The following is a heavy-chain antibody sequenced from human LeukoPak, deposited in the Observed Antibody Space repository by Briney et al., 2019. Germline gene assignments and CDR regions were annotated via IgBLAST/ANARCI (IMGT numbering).Heavy chain of an antibody. V-gene: IGHV4-34*01. Sequence: SETLSLTCAVYGGSFSGYYWSWIRQPPGKGLEWIGEINHSGSTNYNPSLKSRVTISVDTSKNQFSLKLSSVTAADTAVYYCARGRSWGSGSYEDYWGQGTLVTVSS. D-gene: IGHD3-10*01. J-gene: IGHJ4*02. CDR1: GGSFSGYY. CDR2: INHSGST. CDR3: ARGRSWGSGSYEDY.